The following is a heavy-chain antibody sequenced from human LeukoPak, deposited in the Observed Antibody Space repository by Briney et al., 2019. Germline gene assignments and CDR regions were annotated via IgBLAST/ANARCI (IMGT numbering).Heavy chain of an antibody. V-gene: IGHV4-59*01. J-gene: IGHJ4*02. CDR2: IHYPGSS. CDR1: GGSLSGDY. CDR3: ARGTETTGYFDF. D-gene: IGHD4-17*01. Sequence: SVTLSLTCTVSGGSLSGDYWSWLRQPPGKGREWIGYIHYPGSSNYYPSLKSRVTMSVDTSKNQLSLTLGSVTAADTAVYHCARGTETTGYFDFWGPGTLVTVSS.